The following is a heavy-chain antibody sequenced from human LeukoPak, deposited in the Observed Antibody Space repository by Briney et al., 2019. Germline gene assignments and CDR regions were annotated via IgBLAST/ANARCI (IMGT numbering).Heavy chain of an antibody. D-gene: IGHD5-12*01. CDR1: GYTFTTYY. CDR2: INPSGGST. Sequence: ASVKVSCKASGYTFTTYYMHWVRQAPGQGLEWMGIINPSGGSTTYAQKFQGRVTMTRDMSTSTVYMELSSLRSEDTAVYYCARDQDHIRGYSGHDSAFDYWGQGTLVTVSS. CDR3: ARDQDHIRGYSGHDSAFDY. J-gene: IGHJ4*02. V-gene: IGHV1-46*01.